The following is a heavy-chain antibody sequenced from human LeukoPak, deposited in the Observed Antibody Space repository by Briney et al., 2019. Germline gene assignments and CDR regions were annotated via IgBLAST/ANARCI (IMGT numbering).Heavy chain of an antibody. CDR1: GGSISGYY. CDR3: ARGTYSSGWYGYSDF. CDR2: ISDSGST. V-gene: IGHV4-59*01. Sequence: SETLSLTCTVSGGSISGYYWSWIRQPPGKGLEWIGYISDSGSTSYNPSLRSRLTISVDTSKNQFSLKMSSVTAADTAVYYCARGTYSSGWYGYSDFWGRGTLVTASS. J-gene: IGHJ4*02. D-gene: IGHD6-19*01.